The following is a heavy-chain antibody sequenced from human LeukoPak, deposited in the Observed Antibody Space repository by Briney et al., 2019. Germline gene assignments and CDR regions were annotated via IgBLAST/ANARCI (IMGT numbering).Heavy chain of an antibody. J-gene: IGHJ4*02. D-gene: IGHD6-13*01. Sequence: GESLKISCKGSGYSFTSYWIGWVRQMPGKGLEWMGIIYPGDSDTRYSPSFQGQVTISADKSISTAYLQWSSLKASDTAMYYCARTRHSGAAAGAWFDYWGQGTLVTVSS. CDR1: GYSFTSYW. CDR3: ARTRHSGAAAGAWFDY. CDR2: IYPGDSDT. V-gene: IGHV5-51*01.